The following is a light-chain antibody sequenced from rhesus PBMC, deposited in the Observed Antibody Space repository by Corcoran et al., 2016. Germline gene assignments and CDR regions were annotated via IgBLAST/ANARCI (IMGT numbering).Light chain of an antibody. Sequence: QAALTQPRSVSGSPGQSVTISCTGTSSDIGGYNYVSWYQQHPGTAPKLMIYEVSKRPSGVSDRFSGSKAGNTASLTISGLQAEDDAGYYCSSYAGSNTYIFGAGTRLTVL. CDR1: SSDIGGYNY. V-gene: IGLV2-32*02. CDR3: SSYAGSNTYI. CDR2: EVS. J-gene: IGLJ1*01.